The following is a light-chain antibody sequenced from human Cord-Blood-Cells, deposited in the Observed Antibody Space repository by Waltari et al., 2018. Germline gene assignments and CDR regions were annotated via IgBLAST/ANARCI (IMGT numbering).Light chain of an antibody. CDR2: DAS. Sequence: EIVLTQSPATLSLSPGDRGTLSCRASQSVSSYLAWYQQKPGQAPRLLIYDASNRATGIPARFSGSGSGTDFTLTISSLEPEDFAVYYCQQRSNWPGTFGQGTKLEIK. CDR1: QSVSSY. CDR3: QQRSNWPGT. J-gene: IGKJ2*01. V-gene: IGKV3-11*01.